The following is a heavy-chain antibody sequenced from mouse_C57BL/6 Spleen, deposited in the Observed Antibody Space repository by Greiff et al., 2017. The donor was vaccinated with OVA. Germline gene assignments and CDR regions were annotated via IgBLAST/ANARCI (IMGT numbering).Heavy chain of an antibody. D-gene: IGHD1-1*01. CDR3: AIGATVLAAGDY. J-gene: IGHJ2*01. CDR2: IHPSDSDT. CDR1: GYTLTSYW. V-gene: IGHV1-74*01. Sequence: QVQLQQPGAELVKPGASVKVSCKASGYTLTSYWMHWVKQRPGQGLEWIGRIHPSDSDTNYNQKFKGKATLTVNKSSSTTYMQLSSLTSEDSAVYCCAIGATVLAAGDYWGQGTTLTVSS.